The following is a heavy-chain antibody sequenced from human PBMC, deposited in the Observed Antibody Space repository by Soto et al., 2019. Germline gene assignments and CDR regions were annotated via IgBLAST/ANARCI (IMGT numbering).Heavy chain of an antibody. D-gene: IGHD3-3*01. Sequence: ASVKVSCKASGYTFSSYAMHWVRQAPGQRLEWMGWINTGYAQKFQGRVTMTRNTSISTAYMELSSLRSEDTAVYYCARKMNYDFWSGYLDYYGMDVWGQGTTVTVSS. V-gene: IGHV1-8*02. CDR2: INT. CDR3: ARKMNYDFWSGYLDYYGMDV. CDR1: GYTFSSYA. J-gene: IGHJ6*02.